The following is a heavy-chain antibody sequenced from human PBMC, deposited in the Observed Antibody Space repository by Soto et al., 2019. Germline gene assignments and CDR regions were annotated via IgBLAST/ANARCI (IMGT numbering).Heavy chain of an antibody. J-gene: IGHJ4*02. V-gene: IGHV1-69*02. CDR1: GDTFIFYT. Sequence: QVQLVQSGTEVKKPGSSVKVSCKASGDTFIFYTINWVRQAPGLGLEWVGRINPIVSMSNYAQKFQGRVSMTADKSTSTAYMELRSLRSDDTAMYFCAASYGSGYRAFDYWGQGALVIVSS. CDR3: AASYGSGYRAFDY. CDR2: INPIVSMS. D-gene: IGHD3-10*01.